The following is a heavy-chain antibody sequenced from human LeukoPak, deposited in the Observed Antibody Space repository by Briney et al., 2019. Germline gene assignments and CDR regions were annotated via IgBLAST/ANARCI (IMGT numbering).Heavy chain of an antibody. CDR2: TNHSKDT. Sequence: SETLSLTCAVYGESINTHYWAWIRRPPGKGLEWIGETNHSKDTKYNPSLKSRVTISVDASRNQVGLRLTSVTAADTAVYYCARRFGYWGQGALVTVSS. J-gene: IGHJ4*02. V-gene: IGHV4-34*01. CDR1: GESINTHY. CDR3: ARRFGY.